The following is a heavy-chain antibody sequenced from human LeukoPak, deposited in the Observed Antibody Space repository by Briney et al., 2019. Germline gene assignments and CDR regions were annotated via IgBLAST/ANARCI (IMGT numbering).Heavy chain of an antibody. CDR1: GGSISDSY. D-gene: IGHD3-3*01. V-gene: IGHV4-4*07. Sequence: SETLSLTCTVSGGSISDSYWSWIRHPAVKGLEWIGRIYPTGNTDYNPSLKSRVTISVDTSKNQFSLKLSSVTAADTAVYYCARGTGNGDFWSGYSYYFDYWGQGTLVTVSS. CDR2: IYPTGNT. J-gene: IGHJ4*02. CDR3: ARGTGNGDFWSGYSYYFDY.